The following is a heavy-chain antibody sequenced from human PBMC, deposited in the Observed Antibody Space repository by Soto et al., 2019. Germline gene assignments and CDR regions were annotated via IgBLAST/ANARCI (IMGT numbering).Heavy chain of an antibody. V-gene: IGHV4-4*07. D-gene: IGHD2-21*01. CDR2: IYSNGKA. CDR1: GGSLSNYN. Sequence: SETLSLTCTVSGGSLSNYNWNWVRQSAGKGLEWIGRIYSNGKAYYNPSHKSRFNMSLDTLNNQVSLRLSSVTAADTAKYYCARERTYQMSGDDTLDIWGLGTMVT. J-gene: IGHJ3*02. CDR3: ARERTYQMSGDDTLDI.